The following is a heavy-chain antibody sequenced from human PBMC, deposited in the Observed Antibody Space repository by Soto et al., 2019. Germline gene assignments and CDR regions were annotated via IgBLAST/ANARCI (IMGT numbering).Heavy chain of an antibody. V-gene: IGHV3-23*01. CDR2: ISGSGGST. CDR1: GFTFSSYA. CDR3: AKAYIVVVVAAPDAFDI. Sequence: GGSLRLSCAASGFTFSSYAMSWVRQAPGKGLEWVSAISGSGGSTYYADSVKGRFTISRDNSKNTLYLQMNSLRAEDTAVYYCAKAYIVVVVAAPDAFDIWGQRTMVTVSS. D-gene: IGHD2-15*01. J-gene: IGHJ3*02.